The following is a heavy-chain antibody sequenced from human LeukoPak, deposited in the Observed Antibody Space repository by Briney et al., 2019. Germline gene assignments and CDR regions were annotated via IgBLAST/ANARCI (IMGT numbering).Heavy chain of an antibody. CDR1: GGSFSGYY. Sequence: PSETLSLTCAVYGGSFSGYYWSWIRQPPGKGLEWIGEINHSGSTNYNPSLKSRVTISVDTSKNQFSLKLSSVTAADTAVYYCARGPGLRLGELSLHGPKFDYWGQGTLVTVSS. J-gene: IGHJ4*02. V-gene: IGHV4-34*01. CDR3: ARGPGLRLGELSLHGPKFDY. D-gene: IGHD3-16*02. CDR2: INHSGST.